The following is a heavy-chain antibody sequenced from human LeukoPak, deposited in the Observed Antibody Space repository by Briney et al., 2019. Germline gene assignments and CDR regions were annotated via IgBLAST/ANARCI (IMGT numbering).Heavy chain of an antibody. Sequence: RPGGSLRLSCAASGFTFSSYAMHWVRQAPGKGLERMAVISYDGSNKYYADSVKGRFTISRDNSKNTLYLQMNSLRAEDTAVYYCAREDYDFWSGYYYYFDYWGQGTLVTVSS. CDR1: GFTFSSYA. D-gene: IGHD3-3*01. CDR2: ISYDGSNK. J-gene: IGHJ4*02. CDR3: AREDYDFWSGYYYYFDY. V-gene: IGHV3-30-3*01.